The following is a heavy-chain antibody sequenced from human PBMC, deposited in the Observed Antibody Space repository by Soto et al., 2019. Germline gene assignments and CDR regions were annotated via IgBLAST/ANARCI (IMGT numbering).Heavy chain of an antibody. CDR1: GGSISSGGYS. CDR2: IYHSGST. J-gene: IGHJ4*02. Sequence: SETLSLTCAVSGGSISSGGYSWSWIRQPPGKGLEWIGYIYHSGSTYYNPSLKSQVTTSVDRSKNQFSLKLSSVTAADTAVYYCARGTYDFWSGYYYPSHFYFDYWGQETLVTVSS. D-gene: IGHD3-3*01. CDR3: ARGTYDFWSGYYYPSHFYFDY. V-gene: IGHV4-30-2*01.